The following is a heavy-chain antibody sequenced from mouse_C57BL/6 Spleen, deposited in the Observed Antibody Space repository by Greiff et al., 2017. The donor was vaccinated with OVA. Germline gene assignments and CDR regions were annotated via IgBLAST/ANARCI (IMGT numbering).Heavy chain of an antibody. CDR2: IWSGGST. V-gene: IGHV2-2*01. CDR1: GFSLTSYG. CDR3: ARWGYYGDWYFEV. Sequence: QVQLKQSGPGLVQPSQSLSITCTVSGFSLTSYGVHWVRQSPGKGLEWLGVIWSGGSTDYNAAFISSLSISKDNSKSQVFFKMNSLQADDTAIYYCARWGYYGDWYFEVWGTGTTVTVSS. D-gene: IGHD1-1*01. J-gene: IGHJ1*03.